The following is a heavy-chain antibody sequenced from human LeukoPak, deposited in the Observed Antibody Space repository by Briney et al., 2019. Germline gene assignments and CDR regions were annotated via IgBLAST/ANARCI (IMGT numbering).Heavy chain of an antibody. J-gene: IGHJ5*02. CDR1: GGSISSGGYS. Sequence: SQTLSLTCAVSGGSISSGGYSWRWIRQPPGKGLEWIGYIYHSGSTYYNPSLKSRVTISVDRSKNQFSLKLSSVTAADTAVYYCARASAMGANWFDPWGQGTLVTVSS. V-gene: IGHV4-30-2*01. D-gene: IGHD2-2*01. CDR3: ARASAMGANWFDP. CDR2: IYHSGST.